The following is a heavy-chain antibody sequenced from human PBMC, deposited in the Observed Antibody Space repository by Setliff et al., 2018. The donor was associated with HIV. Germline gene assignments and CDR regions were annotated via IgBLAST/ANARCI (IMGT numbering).Heavy chain of an antibody. V-gene: IGHV4-39*01. Sequence: KTSETLSLTCTLSYGSISSSYYFWGWIRQPPGKGLEWIGSIYHSGSTYYNPSLKSRVTISVNTSKNQFALKLSSVTAADTAVYYCARRECGGDCHPDYFDYWGLGTLVTVSS. CDR3: ARRECGGDCHPDYFDY. CDR2: IYHSGST. CDR1: YGSISSSYYF. D-gene: IGHD2-21*02. J-gene: IGHJ4*02.